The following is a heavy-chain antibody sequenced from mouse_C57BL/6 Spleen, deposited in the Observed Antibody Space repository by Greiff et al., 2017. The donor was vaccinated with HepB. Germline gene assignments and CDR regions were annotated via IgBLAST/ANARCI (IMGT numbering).Heavy chain of an antibody. V-gene: IGHV1-26*01. CDR2: INPNNGGT. CDR3: AREGVYGNYGSWFAY. CDR1: GYTFTDYY. D-gene: IGHD2-1*01. J-gene: IGHJ3*01. Sequence: EVQLQQSGPELVKPGASVKISCKASGYTFTDYYMNWVKQSHGKSLEWIGDINPNNGGTSYNQKFKGKATLTVDKSSSTAYMELRSLTSEDSAVYYWAREGVYGNYGSWFAYWGQGTLVTVSA.